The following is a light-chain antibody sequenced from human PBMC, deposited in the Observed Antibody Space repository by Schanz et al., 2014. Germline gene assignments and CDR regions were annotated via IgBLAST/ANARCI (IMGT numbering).Light chain of an antibody. V-gene: IGKV1-33*01. CDR3: QQYDNLPPVT. Sequence: DIQMTQSPSSLSASVGDRVTITCQASQDISKYLNWYHDASNLETGVPSRFSGSGSGTDFTFTISSLQPEDIATYYCQQYDNLPPVTFGPGTKVDI. CDR2: DAS. CDR1: QDISKY. J-gene: IGKJ3*01.